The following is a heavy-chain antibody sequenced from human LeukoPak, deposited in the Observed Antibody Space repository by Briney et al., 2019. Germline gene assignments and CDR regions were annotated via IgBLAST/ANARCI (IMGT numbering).Heavy chain of an antibody. Sequence: ASVKVSCKASGGTFSSYAISWVRQAPGQGLEWMGRIIPILGIANYAQKFQGRVTITADKSTSTAYMELSSLRSEDTAVYYCARECCQYNWNSTPGGRFDYWGQGTLVTVSS. CDR3: ARECCQYNWNSTPGGRFDY. V-gene: IGHV1-69*04. CDR1: GGTFSSYA. D-gene: IGHD1-7*01. CDR2: IIPILGIA. J-gene: IGHJ4*02.